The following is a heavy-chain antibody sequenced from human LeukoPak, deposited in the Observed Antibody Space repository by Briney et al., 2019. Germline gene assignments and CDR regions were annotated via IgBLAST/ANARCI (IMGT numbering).Heavy chain of an antibody. D-gene: IGHD1/OR15-1a*01. CDR2: INHSGST. Sequence: SETLSLPCAVYGGSFSGYYWSWIRQPPGKGLEWIGEINHSGSTNYNPSLKSRVTISVDTSKNQFSLKLSSVTAADTAVYYCARGRRLEHEGTFDYWGQGTLVTVSS. V-gene: IGHV4-34*01. CDR1: GGSFSGYY. CDR3: ARGRRLEHEGTFDY. J-gene: IGHJ4*02.